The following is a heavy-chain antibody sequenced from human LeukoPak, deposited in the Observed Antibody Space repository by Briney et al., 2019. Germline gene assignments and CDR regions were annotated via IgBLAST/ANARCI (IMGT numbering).Heavy chain of an antibody. CDR3: ARSLYSGSQEVDY. Sequence: ASVTVSYKPSVYTFTYYYMHWVRQAPGQGGEGMGWINPNSGGKNYEQKFQGRVTNTRDTAIKTAYMELRRLRWDDTAVYYCARSLYSGSQEVDYWGQGTLVTVSS. CDR2: INPNSGGK. J-gene: IGHJ4*02. CDR1: VYTFTYYY. D-gene: IGHD1-26*01. V-gene: IGHV1-2*02.